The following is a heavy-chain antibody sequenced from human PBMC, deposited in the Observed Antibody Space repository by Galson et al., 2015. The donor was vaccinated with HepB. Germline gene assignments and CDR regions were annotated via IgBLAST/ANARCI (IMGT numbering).Heavy chain of an antibody. D-gene: IGHD1-26*01. V-gene: IGHV3-30-3*01. CDR2: ISYDGSNK. CDR3: AREKGTVLERVGATTDARGDYFDY. Sequence: SLRLSCAASGFTFSSYAMHWVRQAPGKGLEWVAVISYDGSNKYYADSVKGRFTISRDNSKNTLYLQMNSLRAEDTAVYYCAREKGTVLERVGATTDARGDYFDYWGQGTLVTVSS. J-gene: IGHJ4*02. CDR1: GFTFSSYA.